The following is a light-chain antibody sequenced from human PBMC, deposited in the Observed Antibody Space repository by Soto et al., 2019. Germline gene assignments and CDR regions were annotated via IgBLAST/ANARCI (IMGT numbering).Light chain of an antibody. CDR3: QQYHSYPPIT. Sequence: AIRMTQSPSSFSASTGDRVTITCRASQGISSYLAWYQQKPGKAPKLLIYAASTLQSGVPSRFSGSGSGTDFTLTISCPKSEDLATYYCQQYHSYPPITSGQGKRLEIK. V-gene: IGKV1-8*01. CDR1: QGISSY. CDR2: AAS. J-gene: IGKJ5*01.